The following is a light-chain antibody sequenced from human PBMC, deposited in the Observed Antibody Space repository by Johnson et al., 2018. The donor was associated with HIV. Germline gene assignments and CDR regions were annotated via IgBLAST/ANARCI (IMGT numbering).Light chain of an antibody. CDR1: SSNIGNNY. CDR2: DNN. CDR3: GTWDSSLSAGGV. V-gene: IGLV1-51*01. J-gene: IGLJ1*01. Sequence: QSVLTQPPSVSAAPGQKVTISCSGSSSNIGNNYVSWYQQLPGTAPKLLIYDNNKRPSGIPDRFSGSKSGASATLDITGLQTGDAADYYCGTWDSSLSAGGVFGTGTKVTVL.